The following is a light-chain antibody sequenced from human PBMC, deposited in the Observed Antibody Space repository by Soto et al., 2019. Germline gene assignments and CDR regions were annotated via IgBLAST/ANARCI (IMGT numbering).Light chain of an antibody. CDR2: WAS. Sequence: DIVMTQSPDSLAVSLGERATINCKSSQSVLYSSNNKNYLAWYQHKPGQPPKVVITWASIRESGVPDRFSGSGSGTDFTLTISSLQAEDVAVYSCQHYYSFPYTFGQGTNLEIK. CDR1: QSVLYSSNNKNY. CDR3: QHYYSFPYT. J-gene: IGKJ2*01. V-gene: IGKV4-1*01.